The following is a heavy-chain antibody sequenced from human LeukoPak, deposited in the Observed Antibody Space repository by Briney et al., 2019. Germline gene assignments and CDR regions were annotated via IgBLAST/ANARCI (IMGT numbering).Heavy chain of an antibody. J-gene: IGHJ3*02. CDR3: AIAKDIVVVPHAFDI. Sequence: ASVKVSCKASGGTFSSYAISWVRQAPGQGLEWMGGIIPIFGTANYAQKFQGRVTITADESTSTAYMELSSLRSEDTAVYYCAIAKDIVVVPHAFDIWGQGPMVTVSS. CDR1: GGTFSSYA. CDR2: IIPIFGTA. V-gene: IGHV1-69*13. D-gene: IGHD2-2*01.